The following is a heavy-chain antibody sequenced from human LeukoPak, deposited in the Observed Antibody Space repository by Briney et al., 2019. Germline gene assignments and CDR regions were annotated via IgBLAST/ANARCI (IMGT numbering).Heavy chain of an antibody. Sequence: GGSLRLSCAATGFTFSSYDMHWVRQAPGKGLEWVAVISYDGSNIYYADSVKGRFTISRDNSKNTLYLQVNSLRAEDTAVYYCARDYSSGYYRTFDYWGQGTLVTVSS. CDR2: ISYDGSNI. J-gene: IGHJ4*02. V-gene: IGHV3-30*04. CDR3: ARDYSSGYYRTFDY. CDR1: GFTFSSYD. D-gene: IGHD3-22*01.